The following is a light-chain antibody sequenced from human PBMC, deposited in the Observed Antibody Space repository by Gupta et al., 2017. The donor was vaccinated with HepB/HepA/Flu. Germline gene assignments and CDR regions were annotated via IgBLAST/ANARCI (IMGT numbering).Light chain of an antibody. CDR1: SGHSTYA. CDR2: VNSDGSH. J-gene: IGLJ3*02. CDR3: QTWGAGVGCV. V-gene: IGLV4-69*01. Sequence: QFVLTQSPSASASLGASVKLTCTLSSGHSTYAIAWHQQHPEKGPRYLMRVNSDGSHIKGDAIPDRFSGSSSGDARYVTISRLQSEDEADYYCQTWGAGVGCVFGGGTKMTVL.